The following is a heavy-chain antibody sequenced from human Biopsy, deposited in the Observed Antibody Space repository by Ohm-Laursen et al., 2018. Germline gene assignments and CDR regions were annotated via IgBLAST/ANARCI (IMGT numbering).Heavy chain of an antibody. J-gene: IGHJ5*02. CDR1: GYSFSTYD. CDR2: MIPSSGKT. D-gene: IGHD6-6*01. CDR3: ARGYSRRVSIFEASIYWFDT. V-gene: IGHV1-8*01. Sequence: GASVKVSCKASGYSFSTYDVNWVRRARGQGLEWMGWMIPSSGKTGYAQRFQGRVTLTMNTSISTAYMELSGLRSEDTAVYFCARGYSRRVSIFEASIYWFDTWGQGTLVTVSS.